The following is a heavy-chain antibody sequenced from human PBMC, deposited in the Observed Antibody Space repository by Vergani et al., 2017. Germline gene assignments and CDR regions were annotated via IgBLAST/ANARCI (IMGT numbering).Heavy chain of an antibody. CDR2: IYYSGST. J-gene: IGHJ6*02. CDR1: GGSISSSSYY. Sequence: QLQLQESGPGLVKPSETLSLTCTVSGGSISSSSYYWGWIRQPPGKGLEWIGSIYYSGSTYYNPSLKSRVTISVDTSKNQFSLKLSSVTAADTAVYYCAGRTYGTYYYYYYGMDVWGQGTTVTVSS. D-gene: IGHD4-17*01. V-gene: IGHV4-39*01. CDR3: AGRTYGTYYYYYYGMDV.